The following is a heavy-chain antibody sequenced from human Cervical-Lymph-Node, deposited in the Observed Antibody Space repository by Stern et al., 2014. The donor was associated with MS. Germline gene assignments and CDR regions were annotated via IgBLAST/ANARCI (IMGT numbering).Heavy chain of an antibody. CDR1: GFTFSSSG. CDR3: AREGGNTAEFFQH. D-gene: IGHD4-23*01. Sequence: VQLVESGGGVVQPGRPLRLSCAASGFTFSSSGMHWVRQAPGKGLEWLAIIWYDGSNRYYADSVKGRFAISRDNSKNTLYLQMNSLRADDTALYYCAREGGNTAEFFQHWGQGTLVTVSS. V-gene: IGHV3-33*01. CDR2: IWYDGSNR. J-gene: IGHJ1*01.